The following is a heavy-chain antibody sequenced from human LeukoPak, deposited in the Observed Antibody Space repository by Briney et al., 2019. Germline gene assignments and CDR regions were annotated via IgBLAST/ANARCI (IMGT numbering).Heavy chain of an antibody. D-gene: IGHD6-19*01. Sequence: PGGSLRLSCAASGFTFSSYGMSWVRQAPGKGLEWISAISSGGGSTYYIDSVKGRFTISRDDSKNMVYLQMNSLRAEDTAVYFCAREGYSSGWFRLWGQGTLVTVSS. CDR3: AREGYSSGWFRL. V-gene: IGHV3-23*01. CDR2: ISSGGGST. J-gene: IGHJ4*02. CDR1: GFTFSSYG.